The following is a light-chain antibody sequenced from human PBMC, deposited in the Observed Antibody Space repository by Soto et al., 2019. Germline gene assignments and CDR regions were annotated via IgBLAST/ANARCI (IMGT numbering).Light chain of an antibody. CDR2: EVT. CDR1: NSDVGSYNL. J-gene: IGLJ1*01. Sequence: QSALTQPASVSGSPRQSITISCTGTNSDVGSYNLVSWFQQHPGKAPKLVIYEVTKRPSGVSDRFSGSKSGNTASLTISGLQAEDEADYYCFSYAGDSVYVFGTGTKVTV. V-gene: IGLV2-23*02. CDR3: FSYAGDSVYV.